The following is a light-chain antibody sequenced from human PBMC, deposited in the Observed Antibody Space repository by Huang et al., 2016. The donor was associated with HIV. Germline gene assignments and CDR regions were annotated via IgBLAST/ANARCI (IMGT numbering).Light chain of an antibody. CDR2: GAS. Sequence: EVVLTQSPGTLSLSPGETATLSCRASQSVTNNFFAWYQQKPGQAPRLLIYGASSRAAGIPDRIRGSGSGTDFTLTISRLEPEDSAVYYCQQYGSSAFTFGQGTKLEIK. CDR3: QQYGSSAFT. CDR1: QSVTNNF. V-gene: IGKV3-20*01. J-gene: IGKJ2*01.